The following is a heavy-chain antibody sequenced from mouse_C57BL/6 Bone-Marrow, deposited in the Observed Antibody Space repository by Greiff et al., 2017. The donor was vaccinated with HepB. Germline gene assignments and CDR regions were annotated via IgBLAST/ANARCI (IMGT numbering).Heavy chain of an antibody. CDR1: GYTFTSYW. V-gene: IGHV1-55*01. J-gene: IGHJ3*01. CDR2: IYPGSGST. D-gene: IGHD5-1-1*01. Sequence: QVQLQQPGAELVKPGASVKMSCKASGYTFTSYWINWVKQRPGQGLEWIGDIYPGSGSTNYNEKFKSKATLTVDKSSITAYMQLSSLTSEDSSVYYCAKYLFKGFAYWGQGTLVTVSA. CDR3: AKYLFKGFAY.